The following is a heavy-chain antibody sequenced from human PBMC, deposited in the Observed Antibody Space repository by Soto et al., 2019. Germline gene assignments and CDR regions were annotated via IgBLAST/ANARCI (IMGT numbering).Heavy chain of an antibody. CDR3: ARQRTTVVTQDYFDH. Sequence: SETLSLTCIVSGESISSSSYYWGWIRQPPGKGLEWIGSIYYSGRTYYNPSFKSRVTISIDTSKNQFSLKLSSVTATDTAVYYCARQRTTVVTQDYFDHWGQGALVTVSS. J-gene: IGHJ4*02. CDR1: GESISSSSYY. V-gene: IGHV4-39*01. D-gene: IGHD2-21*02. CDR2: IYYSGRT.